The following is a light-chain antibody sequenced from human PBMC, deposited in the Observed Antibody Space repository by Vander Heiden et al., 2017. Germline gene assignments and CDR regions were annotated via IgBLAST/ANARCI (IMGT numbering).Light chain of an antibody. J-gene: IGKJ3*01. CDR2: DTS. Sequence: EVVLTQSPGTLSVSAGERVTLACRASQKVSTSLFAWYQQKPGQAPKLLISDTSNRATGVSDRFSGSGSGIDFTLTISRLEAEDVAVYYCQQYGLSPTFGPGTKVDIK. CDR3: QQYGLSPT. V-gene: IGKV3-20*01. CDR1: QKVSTSL.